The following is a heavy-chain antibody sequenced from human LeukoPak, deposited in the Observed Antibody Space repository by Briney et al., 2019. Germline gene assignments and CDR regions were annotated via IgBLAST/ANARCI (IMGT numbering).Heavy chain of an antibody. V-gene: IGHV3-73*01. CDR2: IRSKANSYAT. J-gene: IGHJ5*02. CDR1: GFTFSGSA. CDR3: TPDIVVVVAAT. Sequence: GGSLRRSCAASGFTFSGSAMHWVRQASGKGLEWVGRIRSKANSYATAYAASVKGRFTISRDDSKNTAYLQMNSLKTEDTAVYYCTPDIVVVVAATWGQGTLVTVSS. D-gene: IGHD2-15*01.